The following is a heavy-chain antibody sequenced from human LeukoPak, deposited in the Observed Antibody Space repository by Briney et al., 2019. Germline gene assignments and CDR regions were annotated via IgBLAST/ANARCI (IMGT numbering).Heavy chain of an antibody. CDR3: ARDFSSLAVAGTTDENWFDP. Sequence: SETLSLTCTVSGGSIGCSSYYWGWIRQPPGKGLEWIGSIYYSGSTYYNPSLKSRVTISVDTSKNQFSLKLSSVTAADTAVYYCARDFSSLAVAGTTDENWFDPWGQGTLVTVSS. D-gene: IGHD6-19*01. CDR1: GGSIGCSSYY. CDR2: IYYSGST. V-gene: IGHV4-39*07. J-gene: IGHJ5*02.